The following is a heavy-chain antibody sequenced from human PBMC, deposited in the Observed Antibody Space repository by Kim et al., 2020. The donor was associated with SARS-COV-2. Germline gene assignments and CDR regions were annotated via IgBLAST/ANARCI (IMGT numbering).Heavy chain of an antibody. J-gene: IGHJ6*02. CDR1: GFTFSSYW. CDR3: ARDGLVAAIFYYYYGMDV. Sequence: GGSLRLSCAASGFTFSSYWMSWVRQAPGKGLEWVANIKQDGSEKYYVDSVKGRFTISRDNAKNSLYLQMNSLRAEDTAVYYCARDGLVAAIFYYYYGMDVWGQGTTVTVSS. CDR2: IKQDGSEK. D-gene: IGHD2-15*01. V-gene: IGHV3-7*03.